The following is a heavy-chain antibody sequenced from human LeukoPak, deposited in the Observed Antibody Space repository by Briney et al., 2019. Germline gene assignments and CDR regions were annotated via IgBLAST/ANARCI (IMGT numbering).Heavy chain of an antibody. D-gene: IGHD3-3*01. Sequence: GESLKISCKGSGYSFTSYWIGRVRQMPGKGLEWMGIIYPGDSDTRYSPSFQGQVTISADKSISTAYLQWSSLKASDTAMYYCARHDSYDFWSGSTGRFDPWGQGTLVTVSS. CDR1: GYSFTSYW. J-gene: IGHJ5*02. V-gene: IGHV5-51*01. CDR3: ARHDSYDFWSGSTGRFDP. CDR2: IYPGDSDT.